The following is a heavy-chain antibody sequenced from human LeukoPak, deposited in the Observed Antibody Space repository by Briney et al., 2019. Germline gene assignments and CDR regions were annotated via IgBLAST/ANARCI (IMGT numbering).Heavy chain of an antibody. CDR1: GYSFTSYW. CDR3: ARLGVRGVNITDAFDI. Sequence: GESLKISCKGSGYSFTSYWIGWVRQMPGKGLEWMGIIYPGDSDTRYTPSFQGQVTISADKSISTAYLQWSSLKASDTAMYCCARLGVRGVNITDAFDIWGQGKMVTVSS. CDR2: IYPGDSDT. D-gene: IGHD3-10*01. J-gene: IGHJ3*02. V-gene: IGHV5-51*01.